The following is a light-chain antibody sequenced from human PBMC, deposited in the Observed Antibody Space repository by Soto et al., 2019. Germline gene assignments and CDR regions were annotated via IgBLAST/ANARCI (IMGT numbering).Light chain of an antibody. Sequence: QSVLTQPASVSGSPGQSITISCTGTSSDVGGYNYVSWYQQHPGKAPKLMIYEVSNRPSGVSNRFSGSKSGNTASLTISGLQAEDEADYYCSSYTSSSTLDVFGTGTKLTV. CDR3: SSYTSSSTLDV. CDR1: SSDVGGYNY. J-gene: IGLJ1*01. CDR2: EVS. V-gene: IGLV2-14*01.